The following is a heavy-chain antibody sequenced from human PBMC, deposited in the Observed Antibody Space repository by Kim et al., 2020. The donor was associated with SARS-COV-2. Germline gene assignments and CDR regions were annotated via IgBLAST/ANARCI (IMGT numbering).Heavy chain of an antibody. D-gene: IGHD1-1*01. Sequence: GGSLRLSCAVSGFRVSNYAMQWVRQAPGQGLEWVAIISLDGSDIYYADSAKGRFTISRDNSRNTVYLQMNSLKPDDTAVYYCARDWTPTDYWGQGTLVTVSS. CDR3: ARDWTPTDY. V-gene: IGHV3-30*04. CDR1: GFRVSNYA. CDR2: ISLDGSDI. J-gene: IGHJ4*02.